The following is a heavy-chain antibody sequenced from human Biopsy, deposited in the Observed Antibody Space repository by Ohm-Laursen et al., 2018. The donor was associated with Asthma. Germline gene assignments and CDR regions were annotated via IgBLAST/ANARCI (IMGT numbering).Heavy chain of an antibody. D-gene: IGHD3-10*01. CDR2: INPNSGGT. CDR3: AREVLWFGESTNPGGMDV. J-gene: IGHJ6*02. CDR1: GYTFTGYY. Sequence: ASVKVSCKASGYTFTGYYMHWVRQAPGQGLEWMGWINPNSGGTNYAQKFQGWVTMTRDTSISTAYMELSRLRSDDTAVYYCAREVLWFGESTNPGGMDVWSQGTTVTVSS. V-gene: IGHV1-2*04.